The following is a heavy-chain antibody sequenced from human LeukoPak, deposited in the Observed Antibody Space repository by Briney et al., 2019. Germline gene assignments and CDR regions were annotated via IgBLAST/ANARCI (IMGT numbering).Heavy chain of an antibody. Sequence: PSETLSLTCTVSSDSITNYYWSWIRQPAGKGLEWIGRIYNSGSTNYNPSLKSRVTMSVDTSKSQLSLKLSSVTAADTAVYYCARDRNYFHSSGWTPFDHWGQGTLVTVSS. V-gene: IGHV4-4*07. CDR2: IYNSGST. CDR1: SDSITNYY. J-gene: IGHJ5*02. CDR3: ARDRNYFHSSGWTPFDH. D-gene: IGHD3-22*01.